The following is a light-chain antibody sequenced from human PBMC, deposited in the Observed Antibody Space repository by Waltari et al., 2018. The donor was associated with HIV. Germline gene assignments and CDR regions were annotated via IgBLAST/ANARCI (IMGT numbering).Light chain of an antibody. Sequence: DIVMTQSPDSLAVSLGERATINCKSSQNVLYSPNNRNYLGWYQQKPECFIQPPRLLIYWASTRQSGVPDRFSGSGSGTDFTLTISSLQAEDVALYYCQQYFDTPWTFGQGTKVEIK. V-gene: IGKV4-1*01. CDR3: QQYFDTPWT. CDR1: QNVLYSPNNRNY. CDR2: WAS. J-gene: IGKJ1*01.